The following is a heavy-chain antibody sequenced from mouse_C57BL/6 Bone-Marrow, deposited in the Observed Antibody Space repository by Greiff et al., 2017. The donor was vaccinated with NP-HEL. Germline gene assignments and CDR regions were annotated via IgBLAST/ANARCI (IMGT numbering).Heavy chain of an antibody. CDR1: GYTFTSYW. CDR3: ARCSYSGAMDY. V-gene: IGHV1-50*01. Sequence: VQLQQSGAELVKPGASVKLSCKASGYTFTSYWMQWVKQRPGQGLEWIGEIDPSDSYTNYNQKFKGKATLTVDTSSSTAYMQLSSLTSEDSAVYYCARCSYSGAMDYWGQGTSVTVSS. CDR2: IDPSDSYT. J-gene: IGHJ4*01. D-gene: IGHD2-12*01.